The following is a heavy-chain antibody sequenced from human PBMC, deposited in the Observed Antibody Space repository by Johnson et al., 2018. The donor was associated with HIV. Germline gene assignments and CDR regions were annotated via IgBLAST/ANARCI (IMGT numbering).Heavy chain of an antibody. CDR2: IYSGGRT. CDR3: ATLSLIAAPDPFDI. D-gene: IGHD6-6*01. V-gene: IGHV3-NL1*01. CDR1: GFTFSSYA. Sequence: QVQLVESGGGVVQPGRSLRLSCAASGFTFSSYAMHWVRQAPGKGLEWVSVIYSGGRTYYADSVRGRFTISRDNSKNTVYLQMNSLRAEDTAVYYCATLSLIAAPDPFDIWGQGTMVTVSS. J-gene: IGHJ3*02.